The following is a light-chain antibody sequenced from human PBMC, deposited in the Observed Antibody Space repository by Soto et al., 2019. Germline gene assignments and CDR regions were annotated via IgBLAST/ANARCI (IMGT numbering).Light chain of an antibody. Sequence: QSALTQPASGSGSPGQAITISCTGTSSDVGGYNYVSWYQQQPGKAPKLMIYAVSDRPSGVSNRFSGSKSGNTASLTISGLQAEDEADYYCSSYSGSGTDVFGTGTKLTVL. CDR3: SSYSGSGTDV. V-gene: IGLV2-14*01. J-gene: IGLJ1*01. CDR2: AVS. CDR1: SSDVGGYNY.